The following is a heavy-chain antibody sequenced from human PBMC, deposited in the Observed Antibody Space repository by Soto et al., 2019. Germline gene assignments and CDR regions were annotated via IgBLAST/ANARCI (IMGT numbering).Heavy chain of an antibody. CDR2: INHSGST. CDR3: ASIEGCSSTSRSPRLDY. Sequence: SSETLSLTCAVYGGSFSGYYWSWIRQPPGKGLEWIGEINHSGSTNYNPSLKSRVTISVDTSKNQFSLKLSSVTAADTAVYYCASIEGCSSTSRSPRLDYWGQGTLVTVSS. V-gene: IGHV4-34*01. CDR1: GGSFSGYY. D-gene: IGHD2-2*01. J-gene: IGHJ4*02.